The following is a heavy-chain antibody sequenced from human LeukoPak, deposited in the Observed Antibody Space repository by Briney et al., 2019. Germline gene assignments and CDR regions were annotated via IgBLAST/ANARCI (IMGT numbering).Heavy chain of an antibody. D-gene: IGHD2-2*01. CDR1: GSTFSNAW. V-gene: IGHV3-15*01. Sequence: GGSLRLSCAASGSTFSNAWMSWVRQAPGKGLEWVGRIKSKIDGGTTDYAAPVKGRFTISRDDSKNTLYLQMHSLKTEDTAVYYCSTDGGRKSRQYHFDYWGQGTLVTVSS. J-gene: IGHJ4*02. CDR2: IKSKIDGGTT. CDR3: STDGGRKSRQYHFDY.